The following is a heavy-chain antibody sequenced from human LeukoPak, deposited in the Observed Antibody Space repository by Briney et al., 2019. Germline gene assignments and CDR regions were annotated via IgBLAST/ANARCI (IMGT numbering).Heavy chain of an antibody. J-gene: IGHJ6*02. CDR2: VNPSGGST. Sequence: ASVKVSCKASGYTFTSYYMHWVRQAPGQGLEWMGIVNPSGGSTSYAQKFQGRVTMTRDTSTSTVYMELSSLRSEDTAVYYCARDMSYSSSWFSYYYYGMDVWGQGTTVTVSS. V-gene: IGHV1-46*01. CDR1: GYTFTSYY. D-gene: IGHD6-13*01. CDR3: ARDMSYSSSWFSYYYYGMDV.